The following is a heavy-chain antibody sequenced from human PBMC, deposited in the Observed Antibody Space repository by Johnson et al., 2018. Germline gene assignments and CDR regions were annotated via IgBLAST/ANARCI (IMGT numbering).Heavy chain of an antibody. CDR1: GGSISSYY. V-gene: IGHV4-59*01. CDR2: IYYSGST. J-gene: IGHJ5*02. CDR3: AREGKRGYSYGYGGNWFDP. D-gene: IGHD5-18*01. Sequence: QVQLQESGPGLVKXSETXSLXCTVSGGSISSYYWSWIRPPPGKGLEWLGYIYYSGSTNYNPSLKSRVTISVDTSKNQFSLKLSSVPAADTAVYYCAREGKRGYSYGYGGNWFDPWGQGTLVTVSS.